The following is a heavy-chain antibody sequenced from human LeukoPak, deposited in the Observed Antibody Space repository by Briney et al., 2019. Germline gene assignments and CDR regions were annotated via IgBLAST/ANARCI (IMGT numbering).Heavy chain of an antibody. D-gene: IGHD1-1*01. Sequence: SETLSLTCTVSGGSISSGSYYWSWIRQPAGKGLEWIGRIYTSGSTNYNPSLKSRVTISVDTSKNQFSLKLSSVTAADTAVYYCARERLERRDNWSDPWGQGTLVTVSS. CDR1: GGSISSGSYY. J-gene: IGHJ5*02. CDR2: IYTSGST. V-gene: IGHV4-61*02. CDR3: ARERLERRDNWSDP.